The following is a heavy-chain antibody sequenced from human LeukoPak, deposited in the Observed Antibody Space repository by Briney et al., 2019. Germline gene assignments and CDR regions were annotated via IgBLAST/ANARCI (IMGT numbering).Heavy chain of an antibody. J-gene: IGHJ6*02. CDR2: IVVGSGHT. Sequence: SVKVSCKASGFIFATSAVQWVRQARGQRLEWIGWIVVGSGHTNYAQKFQERVTITRDMSTSTAYMEVSSLRSEDTAVYYCAATLTMTTGSSYYGMDVWGQGTTVTVS. V-gene: IGHV1-58*01. D-gene: IGHD4-17*01. CDR1: GFIFATSA. CDR3: AATLTMTTGSSYYGMDV.